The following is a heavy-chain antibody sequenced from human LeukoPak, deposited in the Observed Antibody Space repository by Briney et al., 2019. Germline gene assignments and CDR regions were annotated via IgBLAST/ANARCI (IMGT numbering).Heavy chain of an antibody. CDR1: GDSISGHSYF. CDR2: IHYIGST. V-gene: IGHV4-39*07. Sequence: SETLSLTCTVSGDSISGHSYFWGWIRQPPGKGLEWIGNIHYIGSTYYNPSLKSRVTISVDTSKNQFSLKLSSVTAADTAVYYCARVNVSTWLLNAFDIWGQGTMVTVSS. J-gene: IGHJ3*02. CDR3: ARVNVSTWLLNAFDI. D-gene: IGHD2-15*01.